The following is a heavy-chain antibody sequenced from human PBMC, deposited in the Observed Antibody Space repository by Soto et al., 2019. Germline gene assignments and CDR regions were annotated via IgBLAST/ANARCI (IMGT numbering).Heavy chain of an antibody. J-gene: IGHJ6*03. V-gene: IGHV4-59*01. Sequence: NPSETLSLTCTVSGGSISSYYWSWIRQPPGKGLEWIGYIYYSGSTNYNPSLKSRVTISVDTSKNQFSLKLSSVTAADTAVYYCARDRTGGSWYPYYMDVWGKGTTVTVSS. CDR2: IYYSGST. D-gene: IGHD6-13*01. CDR3: ARDRTGGSWYPYYMDV. CDR1: GGSISSYY.